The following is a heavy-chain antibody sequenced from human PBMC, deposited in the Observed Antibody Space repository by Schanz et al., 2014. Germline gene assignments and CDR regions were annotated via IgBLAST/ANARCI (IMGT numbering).Heavy chain of an antibody. Sequence: EVQLVESGGGLVQPGGSLRLSCAASGFTFSTYWMSWVRQAPGKGLEWVANIKQDESERSYVDSVEGRFTISRDNAKNSLYLQMNSLRAEEPAVYYCARDKGGYYPFDYWGQGTLVTVSS. J-gene: IGHJ4*02. CDR1: GFTFSTYW. V-gene: IGHV3-7*01. CDR2: IKQDESER. D-gene: IGHD3-3*01. CDR3: ARDKGGYYPFDY.